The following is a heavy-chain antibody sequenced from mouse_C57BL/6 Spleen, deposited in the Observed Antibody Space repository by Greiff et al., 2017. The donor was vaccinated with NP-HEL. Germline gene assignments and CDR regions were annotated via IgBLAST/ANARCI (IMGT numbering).Heavy chain of an antibody. CDR2: ISSGSSNI. CDR1: GFTFSDYG. CDR3: ARENIYYDYGGFAY. D-gene: IGHD2-4*01. J-gene: IGHJ3*01. V-gene: IGHV5-17*01. Sequence: EVQVVESGGGLVKPGGSLKLSCAASGFTFSDYGMHWVRQAPEKGLEWVAYISSGSSNIYYADTVKGRFTISRDNAKNTLFLQMTSLRSEDTAMYDCARENIYYDYGGFAYGGQGTLVTVSA.